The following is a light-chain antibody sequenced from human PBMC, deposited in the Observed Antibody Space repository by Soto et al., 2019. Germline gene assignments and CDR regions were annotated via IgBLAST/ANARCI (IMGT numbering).Light chain of an antibody. V-gene: IGLV2-14*01. CDR3: SSYTSSSTLV. CDR1: SSVVGGYNY. Sequence: QSALTQPASVSGSPGQSITISCTGTSSVVGGYNYVSWYQQHPGKAPKLMIYDVSNRPSGVSNRFSGSKSGNTASLTISGLQAEDEAEYYCSSYTSSSTLVFGTGTKVTVL. CDR2: DVS. J-gene: IGLJ1*01.